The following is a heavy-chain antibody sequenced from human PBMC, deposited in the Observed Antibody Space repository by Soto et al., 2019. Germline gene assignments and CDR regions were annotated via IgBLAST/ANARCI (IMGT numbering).Heavy chain of an antibody. CDR2: ISYDGSNK. V-gene: IGHV3-30-3*01. CDR1: GFTFSSYA. Sequence: PGGSLRLSCAASGFTFSSYAMHWVRQAPGKGLEWVAVISYDGSNKYYADSVKGRFTISRDNSKNTLYLQMNSLRAEDTAVYYCARGPSSLNRFVDWAPGTLVTASS. J-gene: IGHJ4*02. CDR3: ARGPSSLNRFVD. D-gene: IGHD2-15*01.